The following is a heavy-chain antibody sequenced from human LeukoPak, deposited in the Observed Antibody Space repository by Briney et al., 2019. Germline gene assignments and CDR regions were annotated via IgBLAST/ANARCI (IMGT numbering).Heavy chain of an antibody. CDR1: GYTFTSYG. CDR3: TRTIAKQQLILN. CDR2: INTYNGDT. V-gene: IGHV1-18*01. J-gene: IGHJ4*02. D-gene: IGHD6-13*01. Sequence: ASVKVSCKASGYTFTSYGISWVRQAPGQGLEWMGWINTYNGDTLYAQKLQGRVTITTDTSTSTAYMGLKSLRSDDTAVYYCTRTIAKQQLILNWGQGSLVTVSS.